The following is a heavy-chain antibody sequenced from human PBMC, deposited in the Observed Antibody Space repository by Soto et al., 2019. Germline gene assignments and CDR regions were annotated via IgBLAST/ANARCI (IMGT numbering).Heavy chain of an antibody. CDR3: AKDTGSGSRSYYDFWSGSPKSKKKYYYYGMDV. J-gene: IGHJ6*02. D-gene: IGHD3-3*01. V-gene: IGHV3-30*18. CDR1: GFTFSSYG. CDR2: ISYDGSNK. Sequence: GGSLRLSCAASGFTFSSYGMHWVRQAPGKGLEWVAVISYDGSNKYYADSVKGRFTISRDNSKNTLYLQMNSLRAEDTAVYYCAKDTGSGSRSYYDFWSGSPKSKKKYYYYGMDVWGQGTTVTVSS.